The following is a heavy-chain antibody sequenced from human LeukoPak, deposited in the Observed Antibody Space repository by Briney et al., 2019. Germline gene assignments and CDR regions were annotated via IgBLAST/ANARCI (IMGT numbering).Heavy chain of an antibody. CDR1: GYTFTSYA. V-gene: IGHV1-3*01. CDR3: VKDSGRTDAFDI. J-gene: IGHJ3*02. Sequence: ASVKVSCKASGYTFTSYAMHWVRQAPGQRLEWMGWINAGNGNTKYSQKFQGRVTITRDTSASTAYMELSSLRSEDTAVYYCVKDSGRTDAFDIWGQGTMVTVSS. CDR2: INAGNGNT. D-gene: IGHD1-26*01.